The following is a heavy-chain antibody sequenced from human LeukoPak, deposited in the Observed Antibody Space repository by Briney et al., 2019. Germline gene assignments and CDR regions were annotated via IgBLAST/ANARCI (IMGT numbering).Heavy chain of an antibody. J-gene: IGHJ6*04. CDR2: IYYSGST. V-gene: IGHV4-59*01. CDR3: ARGSGWYKDYYYGMDV. Sequence: SETLSLTCTVSGGSISSYYWSWIRQPPGKGLEWIGYIYYSGSTNYNPSLKSRVTISVDTSKNQFSLKLSSVTAADTAVYYCARGSGWYKDYYYGMDVWGKGTTVTVSS. CDR1: GGSISSYY. D-gene: IGHD6-13*01.